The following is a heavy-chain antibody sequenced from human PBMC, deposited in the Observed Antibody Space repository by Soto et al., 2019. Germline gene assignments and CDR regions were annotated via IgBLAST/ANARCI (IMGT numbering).Heavy chain of an antibody. V-gene: IGHV4-4*07. J-gene: IGHJ5*02. CDR3: ARDSSIMYYPHNWFDP. CDR2: IYTSGST. Sequence: PSETLSLTCTVSGGSISSYYWSWIRQPAGKGLEWIGRIYTSGSTNYNPSLKSRVTMSVDTSKNQFSLKLSSVTAADTAVYYCARDSSIMYYPHNWFDPWGQGTLGTVSS. D-gene: IGHD3-16*01. CDR1: GGSISSYY.